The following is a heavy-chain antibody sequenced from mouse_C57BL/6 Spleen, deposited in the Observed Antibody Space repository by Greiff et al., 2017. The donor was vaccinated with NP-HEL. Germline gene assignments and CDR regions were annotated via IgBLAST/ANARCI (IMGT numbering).Heavy chain of an antibody. D-gene: IGHD2-10*02. CDR3: AREVWSYAMDY. CDR1: GYTFTSYW. Sequence: VQLQQSGAELVKPGASVKLSCKASGYTFTSYWMHWVKQRPGQGLEWIGMIHPNSGSTNYNEKFKSKATLTVDKSSSTAYMQLSSLTSEDSAVYYCAREVWSYAMDYWGQGTSVTVSS. V-gene: IGHV1-64*01. J-gene: IGHJ4*01. CDR2: IHPNSGST.